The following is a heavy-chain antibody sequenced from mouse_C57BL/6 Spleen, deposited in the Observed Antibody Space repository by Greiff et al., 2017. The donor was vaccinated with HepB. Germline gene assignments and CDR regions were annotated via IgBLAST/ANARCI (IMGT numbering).Heavy chain of an antibody. CDR2: IDPSDSYT. CDR3: AREQGSSGY. J-gene: IGHJ2*01. D-gene: IGHD3-2*02. Sequence: QVQLQQPGAELVKPGASVKLSCKASGYTFTSYWMQWVKQRPGQGLEWIVEIDPSDSYTNYNQKFKGKATLTVDTSSSTAYMQLSSLTSEDSAVYYCAREQGSSGYWGQGTTLTVSS. CDR1: GYTFTSYW. V-gene: IGHV1-50*01.